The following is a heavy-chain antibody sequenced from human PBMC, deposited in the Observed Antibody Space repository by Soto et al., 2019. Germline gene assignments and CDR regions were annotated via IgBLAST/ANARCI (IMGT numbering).Heavy chain of an antibody. CDR1: GGSISSHY. J-gene: IGHJ4*02. CDR2: ISNSGST. Sequence: QVQLQESGPGLMKPSETLSLTCSVSGGSISSHYWSWIRQSAGKRLEWIGRFGRISNSGSTYYNPSLKSRVTMSVDTSKNQFSLMLSSVTAADTAIYYCARGAGGYSGYDSQFDSWGQGTLVTVSS. CDR3: ARGAGGYSGYDSQFDS. D-gene: IGHD5-12*01. V-gene: IGHV4-4*07.